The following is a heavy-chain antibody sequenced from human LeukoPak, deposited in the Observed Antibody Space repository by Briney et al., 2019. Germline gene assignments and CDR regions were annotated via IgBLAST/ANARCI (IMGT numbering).Heavy chain of an antibody. CDR3: AKDRLGGPYFFHY. J-gene: IGHJ4*02. CDR1: GFTFSSYG. D-gene: IGHD3-16*01. V-gene: IGHV3-23*01. Sequence: GGTLRLSCAASGFTFSSYGMSWVRQAPGKGLEWVSAISGSGGSTYYADSVKGRFTISRDNSKNTLYLQMNSLRAEDTAIYFCAKDRLGGPYFFHYWGQGTLVTVSS. CDR2: ISGSGGST.